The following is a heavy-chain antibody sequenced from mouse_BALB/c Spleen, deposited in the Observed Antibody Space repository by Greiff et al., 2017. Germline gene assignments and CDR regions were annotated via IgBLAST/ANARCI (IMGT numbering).Heavy chain of an antibody. V-gene: IGHV1-66*01. CDR1: GYSFTGYT. CDR3: ARYLYYYGSSYAMDY. D-gene: IGHD1-1*01. Sequence: QVQLQQSGPELVKPGASMKISCKASGYSFTGYTMNWVKQRPGQGLEWIGWIFPGSGNTKYNEKFKGKATLTADTSSSTAYMQLSSLTSEDSAVYFCARYLYYYGSSYAMDYWGQGTSVTVSS. J-gene: IGHJ4*01. CDR2: IFPGSGNT.